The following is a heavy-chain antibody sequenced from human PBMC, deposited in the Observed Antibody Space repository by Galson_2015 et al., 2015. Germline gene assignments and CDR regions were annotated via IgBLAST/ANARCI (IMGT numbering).Heavy chain of an antibody. D-gene: IGHD3-22*01. CDR1: GYTFTSYD. J-gene: IGHJ4*02. CDR3: ARALGYYYESSGYDWGY. Sequence: SVKVSCKASGYTFTSYDINWVRQATGQGLEWMGWMNPNSGNTGYAQKFQGRVTMTRNTSISTAYMELSSLRSEDTAMYYCARALGYYYESSGYDWGYWGQGTLVTVSS. CDR2: MNPNSGNT. V-gene: IGHV1-8*01.